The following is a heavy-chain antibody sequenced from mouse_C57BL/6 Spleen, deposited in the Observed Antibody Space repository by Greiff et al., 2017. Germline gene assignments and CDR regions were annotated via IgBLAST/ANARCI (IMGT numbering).Heavy chain of an antibody. V-gene: IGHV1-55*01. CDR1: GYTFTSYW. CDR3: ARGGGLRRAFDY. Sequence: QVQLKESGAELVKPGASVKMSCKASGYTFTSYWITWVKQRPGQGLEWIGDIYPGSGSTNYNEKFKSKATLTVDTSSSTAYMQLSSLTSEDSAVYYCARGGGLRRAFDYWGQGTTLTVSS. D-gene: IGHD2-4*01. J-gene: IGHJ2*01. CDR2: IYPGSGST.